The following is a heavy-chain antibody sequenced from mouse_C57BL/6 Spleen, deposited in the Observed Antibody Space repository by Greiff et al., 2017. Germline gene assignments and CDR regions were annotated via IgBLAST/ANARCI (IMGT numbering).Heavy chain of an antibody. D-gene: IGHD3-1*01. J-gene: IGHJ4*01. Sequence: EVQLQESGPGLVKPSQSLSLTCSVTGYSITSGYYWNWIRQFPGNKLEWMGYISNDGSNNYNPSLKNRISITRDTSKNQFFLTLNAVTTEDTATYYCARDRGAMDYWGQGTTVTVSS. CDR1: GYSITSGYY. CDR3: ARDRGAMDY. V-gene: IGHV3-6*01. CDR2: ISNDGSN.